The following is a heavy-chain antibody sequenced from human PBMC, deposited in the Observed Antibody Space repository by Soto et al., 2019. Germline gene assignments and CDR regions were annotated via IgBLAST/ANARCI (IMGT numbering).Heavy chain of an antibody. V-gene: IGHV3-30*18. Sequence: GGSLRLSCAASGFTFSSFGMHWVRQAPGKGLEWVAVISYDGINKYYADSVKGRFTISRDNFKNTMYLQMNSLRDEDTAVYYCAKDPDDYGSGSYPFSWGQGTLVTVSS. CDR3: AKDPDDYGSGSYPFS. CDR2: ISYDGINK. J-gene: IGHJ5*02. D-gene: IGHD3-10*01. CDR1: GFTFSSFG.